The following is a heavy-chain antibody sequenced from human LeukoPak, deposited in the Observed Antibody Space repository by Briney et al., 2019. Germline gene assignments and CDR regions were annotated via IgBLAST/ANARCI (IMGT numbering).Heavy chain of an antibody. V-gene: IGHV3-53*01. D-gene: IGHD3-22*01. CDR2: IYSGGST. Sequence: GGSLRLSCAASGFTVSSNYMSWVRQAPGKGLEWVSVIYSGGSTYYADSVKGRFTISRDNSKNTLYLQMNSLRAEDTAVYYCARDSNYYDSSGYLDYWGQGTPVTVSS. CDR1: GFTVSSNY. J-gene: IGHJ4*02. CDR3: ARDSNYYDSSGYLDY.